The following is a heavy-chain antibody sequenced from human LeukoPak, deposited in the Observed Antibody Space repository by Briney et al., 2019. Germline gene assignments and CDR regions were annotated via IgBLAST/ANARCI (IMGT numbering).Heavy chain of an antibody. J-gene: IGHJ4*02. CDR1: GYTFTSYD. V-gene: IGHV1-69*06. CDR3: ASQGYYGSGSYFFDY. CDR2: IIPIFGTA. Sequence: SVKVSCKASGYTFTSYDINWVRQATGQGLEWMGGIIPIFGTANYAQKFQGRVTITADKSTSTAYMELSSLRSEDTAVYYCASQGYYGSGSYFFDYWGQGTLVTVSS. D-gene: IGHD3-10*01.